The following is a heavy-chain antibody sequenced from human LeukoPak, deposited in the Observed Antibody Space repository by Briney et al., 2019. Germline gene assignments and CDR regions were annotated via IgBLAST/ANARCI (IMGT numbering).Heavy chain of an antibody. CDR2: IRYDGSNK. D-gene: IGHD3-9*01. Sequence: GGSLRLSCAASGFTFSSYGMHWVRQAPGKGLEWVAFIRYDGSNKYYADSVKGRFTISRGNSKNTLYLQMNSLRAEDTAVYYCASRLVTDTTTFDYWGQGTLVTVSS. CDR3: ASRLVTDTTTFDY. J-gene: IGHJ4*02. CDR1: GFTFSSYG. V-gene: IGHV3-30*02.